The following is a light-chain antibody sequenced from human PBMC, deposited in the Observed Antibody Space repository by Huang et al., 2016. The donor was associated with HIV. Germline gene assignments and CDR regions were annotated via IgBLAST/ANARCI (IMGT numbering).Light chain of an antibody. CDR1: QYVGTS. Sequence: EIVVTQPPATLSVSPGEGATLSCRASQYVGTSLAWYQQKPGQSPRLVIHSVSTRATGFPARFSGSGSRTEFTLTITSLQSEDCALYYCQQYYNWPWTFGLGTKVEI. CDR2: SVS. J-gene: IGKJ1*01. V-gene: IGKV3-15*01. CDR3: QQYYNWPWT.